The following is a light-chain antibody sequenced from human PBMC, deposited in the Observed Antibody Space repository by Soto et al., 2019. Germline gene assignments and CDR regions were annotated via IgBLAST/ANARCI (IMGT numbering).Light chain of an antibody. CDR2: GAS. V-gene: IGKV3-20*01. CDR3: QQYGNSFT. CDR1: QSVSGNY. J-gene: IGKJ3*01. Sequence: EIVLTQSPGTLSLSPGERASLSCRASQSVSGNYLGWYQQKPGQAPRLLIYGASSRATGIPDRFSGSGSGTDFTLTISRLEPEDSAVYYCQQYGNSFTFGPGTKVAIK.